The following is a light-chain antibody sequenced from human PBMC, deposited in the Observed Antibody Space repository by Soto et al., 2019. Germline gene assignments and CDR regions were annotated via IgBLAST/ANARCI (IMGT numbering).Light chain of an antibody. CDR1: SSNIGNNY. CDR2: DNN. CDR3: GTWDSSLSAGRV. Sequence: QSVLTQPPSVSAAPGQKVTISCSGSSSNIGNNYVSWYQQLPGTAPKLLLYDNNKRPSGIPDRFSGSKSGTSATLGITGLQTGDEADYYCGTWDSSLSAGRVFGTGTKLTVL. V-gene: IGLV1-51*01. J-gene: IGLJ1*01.